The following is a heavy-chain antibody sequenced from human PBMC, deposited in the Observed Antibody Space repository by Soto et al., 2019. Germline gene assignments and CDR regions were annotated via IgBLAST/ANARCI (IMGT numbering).Heavy chain of an antibody. D-gene: IGHD3-22*01. CDR3: ASTYYYDSSGYWYFDY. Sequence: LSRTCPFSGCTISSGGYCWSWIRQHPGKGLEWIGYIYYSGSTYYNPSLKSRVTISVDTSKNQFSLKLSSVTAADTAVYYCASTYYYDSSGYWYFDYWGQATLVNVSS. J-gene: IGHJ4*02. V-gene: IGHV4-31*03. CDR1: GCTISSGGYC. CDR2: IYYSGST.